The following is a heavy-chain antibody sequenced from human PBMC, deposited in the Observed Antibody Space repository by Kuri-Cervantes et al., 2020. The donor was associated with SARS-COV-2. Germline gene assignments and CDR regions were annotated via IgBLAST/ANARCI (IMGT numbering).Heavy chain of an antibody. V-gene: IGHV4-4*07. J-gene: IGHJ2*01. Sequence: SETLSLTCTVSGGSISSYYWSWIRQPAGKGLEWIGRIYTSGSTFYNPSLTSRVTISIDTSKNQFSLKLSSVTAADTALYYCARIFVPAAILTDGWYFDLWGRGTLVTVSS. CDR1: GGSISSYY. CDR2: IYTSGST. D-gene: IGHD2-2*02. CDR3: ARIFVPAAILTDGWYFDL.